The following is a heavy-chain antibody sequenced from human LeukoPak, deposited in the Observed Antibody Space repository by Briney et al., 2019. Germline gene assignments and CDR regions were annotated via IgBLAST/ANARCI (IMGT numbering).Heavy chain of an antibody. D-gene: IGHD3-3*01. CDR1: GGSISSGSYY. V-gene: IGHV4-61*02. CDR2: IYTSGST. Sequence: KASETLSLTRTVSGGSISSGSYYWSWIRQPAGKGLVWIGRIYTSGSTNYNPSLKSRVTMSVDTSKNQFSLKLSSVTAADTAVYYCAREDFWSGYYSYWGQGTLVTVSS. CDR3: AREDFWSGYYSY. J-gene: IGHJ4*02.